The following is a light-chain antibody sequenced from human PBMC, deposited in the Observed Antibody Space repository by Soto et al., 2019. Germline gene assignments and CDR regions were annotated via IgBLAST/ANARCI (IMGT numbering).Light chain of an antibody. CDR3: QKYDIAPFT. V-gene: IGKV1-27*01. J-gene: IGKJ3*01. Sequence: DIPMTQSPSSLSAAVGDRVTITCRASQGISNYVAWYQQTPGKVPKLLIYAATILQSGVPSRFSGSGSGTDFTLTISSLQPEDVATYYCQKYDIAPFTFGPGTKVDIK. CDR2: AAT. CDR1: QGISNY.